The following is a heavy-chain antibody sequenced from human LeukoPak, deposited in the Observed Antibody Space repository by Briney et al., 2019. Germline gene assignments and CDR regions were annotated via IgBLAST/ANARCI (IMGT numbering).Heavy chain of an antibody. D-gene: IGHD3-16*02. CDR3: ARVFTVYRLSLDY. Sequence: GASVKVSCKASGYTFTSYYVHWVRQAPGQGLEWMGFINPSGGSTTYAQHFQGRVTMSRDTPTSTVYMELSSLRSEDTAVYYCARVFTVYRLSLDYWGQGTLVTVSS. J-gene: IGHJ4*02. CDR2: INPSGGST. CDR1: GYTFTSYY. V-gene: IGHV1-46*01.